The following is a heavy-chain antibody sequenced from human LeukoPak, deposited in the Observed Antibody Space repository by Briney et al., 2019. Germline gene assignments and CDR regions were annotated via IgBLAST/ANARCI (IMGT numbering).Heavy chain of an antibody. V-gene: IGHV4-59*01. CDR1: GGSIRSYY. J-gene: IGHJ4*02. CDR2: IYYSGST. CDR3: ARLHDFWSGYSAFDY. Sequence: PSETLSLTCTVSGGSIRSYYWSWIRQPPGKGLEWIGYIYYSGSTNYNPSLKSRVTISVDTSKNQFSLKLSSVTAADTAVYYCARLHDFWSGYSAFDYWGQGTLVTVSS. D-gene: IGHD3-3*01.